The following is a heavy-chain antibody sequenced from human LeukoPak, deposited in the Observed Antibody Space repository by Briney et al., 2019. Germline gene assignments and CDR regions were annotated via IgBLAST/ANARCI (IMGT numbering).Heavy chain of an antibody. V-gene: IGHV4-34*01. CDR3: ARGSLYYGDSSAYFDY. D-gene: IGHD3-22*01. CDR1: SGSFSGYF. CDR2: INQRGST. Sequence: SETLSLTCAVYSGSFSGYFWTYIRQPPGMGLEWIGEINQRGSTNYNPSLKSRVTISVDTSKNQFSPRLRSVTAADTAVYYCARGSLYYGDSSAYFDYWDQGTLVTVSS. J-gene: IGHJ4*02.